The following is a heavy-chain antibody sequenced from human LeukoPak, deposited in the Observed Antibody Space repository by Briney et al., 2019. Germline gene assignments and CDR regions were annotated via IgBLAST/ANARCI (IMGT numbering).Heavy chain of an antibody. CDR1: GGTFSSYA. Sequence: ASVKVSCKASGGTFSSYAISWVRQAPGQGLEWMGGIIPIFGTANYAQKFQGRVTITADKSTSTAYMELSSLRSEDTAVYYCARGGGSYYDYYYYYMDVWGKGTTVTVSS. CDR3: ARGGGSYYDYYYYYMDV. J-gene: IGHJ6*03. V-gene: IGHV1-69*06. D-gene: IGHD1-26*01. CDR2: IIPIFGTA.